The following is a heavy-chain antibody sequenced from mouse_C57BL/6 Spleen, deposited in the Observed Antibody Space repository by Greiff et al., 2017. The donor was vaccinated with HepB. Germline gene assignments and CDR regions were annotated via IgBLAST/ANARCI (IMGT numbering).Heavy chain of an antibody. CDR2: IDPANGNT. V-gene: IGHV14-3*01. J-gene: IGHJ4*01. CDR1: GFNIKNTY. CDR3: ARTRSYAMDY. Sequence: VQLQQSVAELVRPGASVKLSCTASGFNIKNTYMQWVKQRPEQGLEWIGRIDPANGNTKYAPKFQGKATITADTSSNTAYLQLSSLTSEDTAIYYCARTRSYAMDYWGQGTSVTVAS.